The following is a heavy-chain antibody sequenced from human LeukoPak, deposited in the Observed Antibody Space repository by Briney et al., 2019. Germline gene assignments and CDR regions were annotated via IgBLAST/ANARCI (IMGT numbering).Heavy chain of an antibody. D-gene: IGHD3-22*01. J-gene: IGHJ4*02. Sequence: SGGSLRPSCTASGFTFSKYAMSWVRQAPGKGLEWLAGISGSGGNTYYAGSVNGRFTISRDNSKNTMYLQMNSLTAEDTAVYYCAKEYDSSGYYMDYWGQGTLVTVSS. CDR3: AKEYDSSGYYMDY. CDR2: ISGSGGNT. V-gene: IGHV3-23*01. CDR1: GFTFSKYA.